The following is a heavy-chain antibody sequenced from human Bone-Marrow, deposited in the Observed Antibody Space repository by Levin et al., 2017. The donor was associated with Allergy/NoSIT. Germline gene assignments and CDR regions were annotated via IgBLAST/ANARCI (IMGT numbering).Heavy chain of an antibody. CDR1: GFTFRNYW. CDR2: IKEDGSQT. CDR3: TRYGTGWYNFDS. V-gene: IGHV3-7*01. Sequence: GESLKISYAASGFTFRNYWMSWVRQTPGKGLEWVANIKEDGSQTYYVDSVKARFTISRDNAKNSLSLQMNSLRAEDTAVYYCTRYGTGWYNFDSWGQGTLVTVSS. D-gene: IGHD6-19*01. J-gene: IGHJ4*02.